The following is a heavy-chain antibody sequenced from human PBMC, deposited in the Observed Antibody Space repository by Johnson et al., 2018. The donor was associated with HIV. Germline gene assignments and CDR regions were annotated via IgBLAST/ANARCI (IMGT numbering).Heavy chain of an antibody. CDR3: ARAGSSSSGPRAFDI. J-gene: IGHJ3*02. D-gene: IGHD6-6*01. Sequence: MLLVESGGGLIQPGGSLRLSCAASGFTVSSNYMRWVRQPQGKGLEWVSVIYSGGSTYYAYSVKARFPISRDNSKNTLYLQMNSLRAEDTAVYYCARAGSSSSGPRAFDIWGQGTMVTVSS. CDR1: GFTVSSNY. CDR2: IYSGGST. V-gene: IGHV3-66*03.